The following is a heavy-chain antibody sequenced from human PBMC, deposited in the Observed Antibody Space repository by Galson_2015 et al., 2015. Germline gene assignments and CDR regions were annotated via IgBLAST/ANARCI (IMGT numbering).Heavy chain of an antibody. CDR1: GFTFSTYW. CDR2: VSPDGSGA. V-gene: IGHV3-74*01. Sequence: SLRLSCAASGFTFSTYWMHWVRQAPGKGLVWVSRVSPDGSGADYADFAKGRFTISRDNAKNMVYLQRKSLRVEDMAVYYCVTDRRLWVWGQGTTVTVSS. D-gene: IGHD3-16*01. CDR3: VTDRRLWV. J-gene: IGHJ6*02.